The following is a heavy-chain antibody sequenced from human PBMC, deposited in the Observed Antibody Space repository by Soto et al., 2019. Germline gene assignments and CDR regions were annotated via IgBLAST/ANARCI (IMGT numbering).Heavy chain of an antibody. CDR3: ARESYSGYHSYDY. J-gene: IGHJ4*02. CDR2: VNHSGEA. D-gene: IGHD5-12*01. V-gene: IGHV4-34*01. CDR1: GGSFRNYY. Sequence: PSETLSLTCGVYGGSFRNYYWIWVRQPPGKGLEWIGEVNHSGEATYNPSLQSRITISLDTSNNQFSLKMTSVTAADTAMYYCARESYSGYHSYDYWGQGILVTVSS.